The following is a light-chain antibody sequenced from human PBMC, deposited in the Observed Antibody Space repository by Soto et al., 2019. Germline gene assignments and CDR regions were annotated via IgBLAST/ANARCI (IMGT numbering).Light chain of an antibody. CDR2: GAS. Sequence: EMVMTQSPATLSVSPGDRATLSCRASQSVSSNLAWYQQKPGQAPRLLIYGASTRATGIPARFSGSGSGTEFTLTISSLQSEDFAVYYCQQYNNWWTFGQGTKVDIK. CDR3: QQYNNWWT. J-gene: IGKJ1*01. CDR1: QSVSSN. V-gene: IGKV3-15*01.